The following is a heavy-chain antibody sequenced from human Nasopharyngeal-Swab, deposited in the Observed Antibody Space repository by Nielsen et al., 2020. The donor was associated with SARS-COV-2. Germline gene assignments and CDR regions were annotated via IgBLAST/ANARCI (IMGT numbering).Heavy chain of an antibody. CDR3: AKELTPYSSSSFVDY. CDR1: GFTFSNSA. CDR2: MSFDGTHE. D-gene: IGHD6-6*01. J-gene: IGHJ4*02. V-gene: IGHV3-30*18. Sequence: GESLKISCSASGFTFSNSAMNWVRQAPGKGLEWVALMSFDGTHEYYADSVKGRFTISRDNSKNTLFLQMNSLRTEDTAVYYCAKELTPYSSSSFVDYWGQGTQVTVSS.